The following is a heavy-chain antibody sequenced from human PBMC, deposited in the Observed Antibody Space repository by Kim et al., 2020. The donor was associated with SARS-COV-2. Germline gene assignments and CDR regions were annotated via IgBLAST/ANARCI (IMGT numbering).Heavy chain of an antibody. D-gene: IGHD3-22*01. Sequence: ASVKVSCKASGYTFPSYGISWVRQAPGQGLEWMGWISAYNGNTNYAQKLQGRVTMTTDTSTSTAYMELRSLRSDDTAVYYCARDLYYYDSSGYYYEVDYWGQGTLVTVSS. CDR1: GYTFPSYG. V-gene: IGHV1-18*01. CDR3: ARDLYYYDSSGYYYEVDY. J-gene: IGHJ4*02. CDR2: ISAYNGNT.